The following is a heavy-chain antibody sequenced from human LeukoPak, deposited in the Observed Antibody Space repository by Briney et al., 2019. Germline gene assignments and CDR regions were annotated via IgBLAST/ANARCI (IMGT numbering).Heavy chain of an antibody. CDR2: ISSSSTI. D-gene: IGHD3-10*01. CDR3: AKDSRYGSGSQSSETFDP. J-gene: IGHJ5*02. CDR1: GFTFSSYS. V-gene: IGHV3-48*01. Sequence: GGSLRLSCAASGFTFSSYSMNWVRQAPGKGLEWVSYISSSSTIYYADSVKGRFTISRDNSKNTLYLQMNSLRAEDTAVYYCAKDSRYGSGSQSSETFDPWGQGTLVTVSS.